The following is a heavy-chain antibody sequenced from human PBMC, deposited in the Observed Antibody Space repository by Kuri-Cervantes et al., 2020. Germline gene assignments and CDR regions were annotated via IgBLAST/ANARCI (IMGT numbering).Heavy chain of an antibody. Sequence: LRLSCTVSGGSISSGSYYWSWIRQPAGKGLEWIGRIYTSGSTNYNPSLKSRVTISVDTSKNQFSLKLSSVTAADTAVYYCASLSYGDYTYYFDYWGQGTLVAVSS. CDR2: IYTSGST. J-gene: IGHJ4*02. D-gene: IGHD4-17*01. V-gene: IGHV4-61*02. CDR3: ASLSYGDYTYYFDY. CDR1: GGSISSGSYY.